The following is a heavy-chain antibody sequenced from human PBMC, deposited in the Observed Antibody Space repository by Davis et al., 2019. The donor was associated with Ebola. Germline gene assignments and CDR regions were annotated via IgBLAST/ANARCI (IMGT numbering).Heavy chain of an antibody. CDR2: INPSGGNT. D-gene: IGHD6-19*01. V-gene: IGHV1-46*01. CDR1: GYTFTGYY. Sequence: ASVKVSCKASGYTFTGYYIHWVRQAPGQGLEWMGIINPSGGNTYYAQKFQGIITMTWDTSTGTVYMELSSLRSEDTAVYYCVRSSYNSYDYWGQGTLVTVSS. J-gene: IGHJ4*02. CDR3: VRSSYNSYDY.